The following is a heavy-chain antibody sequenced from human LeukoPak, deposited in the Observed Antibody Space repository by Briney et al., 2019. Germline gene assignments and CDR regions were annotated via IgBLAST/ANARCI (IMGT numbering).Heavy chain of an antibody. CDR3: AKAILTGYYRGYFDY. V-gene: IGHV1-46*01. CDR2: INPSSGST. D-gene: IGHD3-9*01. CDR1: GYTFTSYY. J-gene: IGHJ4*02. Sequence: ASVKVSCKASGYTFTSYYMHWVRQAPGQGLEWMGIINPSSGSTSYAQKFQGRVTMTRDMSTSTAYMELSSLRSEDTAVYYCAKAILTGYYRGYFDYWGQGTLVTVSS.